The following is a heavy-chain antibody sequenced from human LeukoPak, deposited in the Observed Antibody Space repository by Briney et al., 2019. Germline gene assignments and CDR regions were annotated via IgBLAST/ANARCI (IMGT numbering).Heavy chain of an antibody. J-gene: IGHJ4*02. CDR3: ARVGVGLTFDY. D-gene: IGHD1-26*01. CDR2: ISAYNGNT. Sequence: GASVKVSSKASGSPFTSYGISWGRRAPGQGLEGMGWISAYNGNTNYAQKLQGRVTMTTDKSTSTAYMELRSLRSDDTAVYYCARVGVGLTFDYWGQGTLVTVSS. V-gene: IGHV1-18*01. CDR1: GSPFTSYG.